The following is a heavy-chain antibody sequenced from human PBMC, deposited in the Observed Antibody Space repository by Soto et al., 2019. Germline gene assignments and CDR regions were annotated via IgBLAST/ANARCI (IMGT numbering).Heavy chain of an antibody. CDR2: IIPIFGKV. D-gene: IGHD6-19*01. Sequence: QVQLLQSGAEVKKPGSSVRVSCEASGGTFRTYAISWVRQAPGQGLEWMGEIIPIFGKVNYAQKFQGRVTITADESTTTVYMDLRSLTTEDTAVYYCAKGAVAGTPTSYYYYGMDVW. J-gene: IGHJ6*01. V-gene: IGHV1-69*12. CDR3: AKGAVAGTPTSYYYYGMDV. CDR1: GGTFRTYA.